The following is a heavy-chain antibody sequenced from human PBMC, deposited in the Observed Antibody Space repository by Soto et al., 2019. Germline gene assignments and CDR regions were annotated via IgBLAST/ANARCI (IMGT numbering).Heavy chain of an antibody. CDR1: GGSISISSYY. J-gene: IGHJ4*02. Sequence: KSAETLSLTCTLSGGSISISSYYLGWIRQPPGKGLEWIGSIYYSGSTYYNPSLKSRVTISVDTSKNQFSLKLSSVTAADTAVYYCARVHSDIEYYSDFWGQGSLVTVSS. CDR2: IYYSGST. CDR3: ARVHSDIEYYSDF. D-gene: IGHD2-15*01. V-gene: IGHV4-39*01.